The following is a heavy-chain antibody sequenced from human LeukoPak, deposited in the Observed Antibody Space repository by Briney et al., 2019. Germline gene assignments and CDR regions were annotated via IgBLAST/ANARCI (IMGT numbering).Heavy chain of an antibody. CDR1: GYTFTSYG. CDR3: ARAPDYYYDSSGPHFDY. D-gene: IGHD3-22*01. J-gene: IGHJ4*02. CDR2: ISAYNGNT. V-gene: IGHV1-18*01. Sequence: GASVKVSCKASGYTFTSYGISWVRQAPGQGLEWMGWISAYNGNTNYAQKLQGRVTMTTDTSTSTAYMELRNLRSDDTAVYYCARAPDYYYDSSGPHFDYWGQGTLVTVSS.